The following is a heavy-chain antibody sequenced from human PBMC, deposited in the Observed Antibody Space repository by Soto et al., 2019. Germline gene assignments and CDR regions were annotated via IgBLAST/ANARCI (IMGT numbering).Heavy chain of an antibody. J-gene: IGHJ6*02. CDR3: TRAGRGAVVVEDLGYFYYGMDV. CDR2: ISSSSTGM. CDR1: GFTFSSYS. D-gene: IGHD2-15*01. Sequence: GGSLRLSCAASGFTFSSYSMKWVRQAPGKGLEWVSHISSSSTGMYYADSVKGRFIVSRDNAKNSLYLQMNNLRDEDTAVYYCTRAGRGAVVVEDLGYFYYGMDVWGQGTTVTVSS. V-gene: IGHV3-48*02.